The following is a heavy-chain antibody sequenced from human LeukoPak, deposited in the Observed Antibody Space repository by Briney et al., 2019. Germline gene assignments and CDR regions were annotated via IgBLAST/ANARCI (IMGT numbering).Heavy chain of an antibody. CDR1: GGSFSGYY. Sequence: SETLSLTCAVCGGSFSGYYWSWIRQPPGKGLEWIGEINHSGSTNYNPSLKSRVTISVDTSKNQFSLKLSSVTAADTAVYYCARLADPSFDYWGQGTLVTVSS. CDR3: ARLADPSFDY. V-gene: IGHV4-34*01. CDR2: INHSGST. J-gene: IGHJ4*02.